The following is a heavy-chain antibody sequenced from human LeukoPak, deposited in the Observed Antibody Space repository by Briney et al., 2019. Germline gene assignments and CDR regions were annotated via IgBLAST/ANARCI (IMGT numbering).Heavy chain of an antibody. CDR3: ARHVGISF. Sequence: GGSLRLSCTASGFTFSGAWMTWVRQAPGKGLEWAANIREDGTEKNYVDSVKGRFTISRDNAKNSLFLQMSNLRDDDTAIYYCARHVGISFWGQGTLVTVSS. V-gene: IGHV3-7*01. CDR2: IREDGTEK. J-gene: IGHJ4*02. D-gene: IGHD7-27*01. CDR1: GFTFSGAW.